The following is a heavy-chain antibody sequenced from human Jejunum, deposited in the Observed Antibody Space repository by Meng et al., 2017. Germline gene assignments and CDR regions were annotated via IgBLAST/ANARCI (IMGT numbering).Heavy chain of an antibody. J-gene: IGHJ4*02. V-gene: IGHV4-59*01. CDR1: GGSMSGYY. CDR2: IYYSGST. D-gene: IGHD2-15*01. Sequence: QVQLEESGPGLVKPSETLSLTCTVSGGSMSGYYLSWIRQPPGKGLEWIGYIYYSGSTNYNPSLKSRVTISVDTSKNQFSLKLSSVTAADTAVYYCARDGFSIGHHFDYWGQGTLVTVSS. CDR3: ARDGFSIGHHFDY.